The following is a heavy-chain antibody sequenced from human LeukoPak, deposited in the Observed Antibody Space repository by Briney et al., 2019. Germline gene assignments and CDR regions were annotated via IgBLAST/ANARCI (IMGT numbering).Heavy chain of an antibody. Sequence: ASVKVSCKASGGTFSSYAISWVRQAPGQGLEWMGRIIPIFGTANYAQKFQGRVTITTDESTSTAYMELSSLRSEDTAVYYCARGLGSYYGGPVDYWGQGTLVTVSS. CDR3: ARGLGSYYGGPVDY. J-gene: IGHJ4*02. V-gene: IGHV1-69*05. CDR1: GGTFSSYA. D-gene: IGHD1-26*01. CDR2: IIPIFGTA.